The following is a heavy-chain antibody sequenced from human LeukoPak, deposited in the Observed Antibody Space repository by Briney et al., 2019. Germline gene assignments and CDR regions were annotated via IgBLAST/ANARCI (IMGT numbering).Heavy chain of an antibody. D-gene: IGHD6-19*01. J-gene: IGHJ4*02. V-gene: IGHV4-39*01. Sequence: SETLSLTYTVSGGSISSSSYYWGWIRQPPGKGLEWIGSIYYSGSTYYNPSLKSRVTISVDTSKNQFSLKLSSVTAADTAVYYCAINHDRSSGWQYFDYWGQGTLVTVSS. CDR3: AINHDRSSGWQYFDY. CDR2: IYYSGST. CDR1: GGSISSSSYY.